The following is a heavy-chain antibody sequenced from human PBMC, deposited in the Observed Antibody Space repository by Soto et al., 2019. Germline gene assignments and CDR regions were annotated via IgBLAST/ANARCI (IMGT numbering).Heavy chain of an antibody. J-gene: IGHJ5*02. V-gene: IGHV5-51*01. CDR3: ARRKAAVENWFDP. D-gene: IGHD6-13*01. CDR1: GYSFTSYW. Sequence: GEALKISCKGSGYSFTSYWIGWVRQMPRKGLEGMGIIYPGDSDTRYSPPFQGQVTISADKSISTGYLQWSSLKASDTAMYYWARRKAAVENWFDPWGQGTLVTVSS. CDR2: IYPGDSDT.